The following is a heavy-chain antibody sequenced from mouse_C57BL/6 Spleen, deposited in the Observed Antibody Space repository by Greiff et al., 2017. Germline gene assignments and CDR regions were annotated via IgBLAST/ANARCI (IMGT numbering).Heavy chain of an antibody. CDR3: AREGYYYGSSYVGYYAMDY. V-gene: IGHV5-4*01. Sequence: DVQLVESGGGLVKPGGSLKLSCAASGFTFSSYAMSWVRQTPEKRLEWVATISDGGSYTYYPDNVKGRFTISRDNAKNNLYLQMSHLKSEDTAMYYCAREGYYYGSSYVGYYAMDYWGQGTSVTVSS. CDR1: GFTFSSYA. J-gene: IGHJ4*01. CDR2: ISDGGSYT. D-gene: IGHD1-1*01.